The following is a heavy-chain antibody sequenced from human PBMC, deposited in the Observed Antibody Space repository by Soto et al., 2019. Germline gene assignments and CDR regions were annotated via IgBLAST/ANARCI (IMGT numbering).Heavy chain of an antibody. J-gene: IGHJ4*02. CDR2: ISAYNGNT. CDR3: ARFSRFTHHSSGSGGSDY. V-gene: IGHV1-18*01. Sequence: QVPLVQSGAEVKKPGASVKVSCKASGYTFTSYGISWVRQAPGQGLEWMGWISAYNGNTNYAQKLQGRVTMTTDTSTSTAYMELRSLRSDDTAVYYCARFSRFTHHSSGSGGSDYWGQGTLVTVSS. CDR1: GYTFTSYG. D-gene: IGHD6-19*01.